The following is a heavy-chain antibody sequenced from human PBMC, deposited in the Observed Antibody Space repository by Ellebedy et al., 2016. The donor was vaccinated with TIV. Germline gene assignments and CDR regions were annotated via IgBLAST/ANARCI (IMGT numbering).Heavy chain of an antibody. CDR2: IYPGDSDT. V-gene: IGHV5-51*01. CDR1: GDSFTNHW. D-gene: IGHD3-10*01. J-gene: IGHJ4*02. CDR3: ARRRQGFGESFEY. Sequence: GESLKISCQGSGDSFTNHWIGWVRQMPGKGLEWMGIIYPGDSDTRYRPSFQGQVTISVDMSIRTAYLQWSSLKAPDTAMYYCARRRQGFGESFEYWGQGTLVTVSS.